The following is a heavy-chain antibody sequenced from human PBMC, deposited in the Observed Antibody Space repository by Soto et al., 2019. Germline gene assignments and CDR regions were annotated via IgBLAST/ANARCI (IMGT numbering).Heavy chain of an antibody. CDR3: ARQSRPPAPLTGYYRRFDF. CDR2: IYYTGST. CDR1: GGSISSNY. Sequence: SETLSLTCTVSGGSISSNYWSWIRQPPGKGLEWIGYIYYTGSTDYNPSLKSRVTISVDTSKNQFSLKLSSVTAADTAVYYCARQSRPPAPLTGYYRRFDFWGQGTMVTVSS. V-gene: IGHV4-59*08. J-gene: IGHJ3*01. D-gene: IGHD3-9*01.